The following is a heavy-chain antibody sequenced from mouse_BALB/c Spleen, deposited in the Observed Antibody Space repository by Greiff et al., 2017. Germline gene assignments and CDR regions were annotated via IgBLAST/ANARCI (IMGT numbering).Heavy chain of an antibody. CDR2: INPSTGYT. D-gene: IGHD2-4*01. Sequence: QVQLQQSGAELAKPGASVKMSCKASGYTFTSYWMHWVKQRPGQGLEWIGYINPSTGYTEYNQKFKDKATLTADKSSSTAYMQLSSLTSEDSAVYYCARGDYVPWFAYWGQGTLVTVSA. V-gene: IGHV1-7*01. CDR1: GYTFTSYW. J-gene: IGHJ3*01. CDR3: ARGDYVPWFAY.